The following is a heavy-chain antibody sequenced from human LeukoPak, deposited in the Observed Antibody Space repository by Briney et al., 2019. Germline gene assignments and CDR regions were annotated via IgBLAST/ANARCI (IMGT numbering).Heavy chain of an antibody. CDR2: ISSSSSTI. J-gene: IGHJ4*02. CDR1: GFTFSSYS. Sequence: GGSLRLSCAASGFTFSSYSMNWVRQAPGKGLEWVSYISSSSSTIYYADSVKGRFTISRDNSKNTLYLQMNSLRAEDTAVYYCAKGTFDLYSSGWYALRPTGDYWGQGTLVTVSS. V-gene: IGHV3-48*01. D-gene: IGHD6-19*01. CDR3: AKGTFDLYSSGWYALRPTGDY.